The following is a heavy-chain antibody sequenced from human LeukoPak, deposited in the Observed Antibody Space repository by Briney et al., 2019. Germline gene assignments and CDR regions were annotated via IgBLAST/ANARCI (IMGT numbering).Heavy chain of an antibody. D-gene: IGHD3-3*01. CDR1: GFTFSSYA. V-gene: IGHV3-23*01. CDR2: ISSSDGNT. J-gene: IGHJ4*02. CDR3: VSGVVIIKGSDC. Sequence: PGGSLRLSRAASGFTFSSYAMSWVRQAPGRGLEWVSTISSSDGNTFYADSLKGRFTISRDNSKNTLYLQMNSLRAEDTAVYYCVSGVVIIKGSDCWGQGTLVTVSS.